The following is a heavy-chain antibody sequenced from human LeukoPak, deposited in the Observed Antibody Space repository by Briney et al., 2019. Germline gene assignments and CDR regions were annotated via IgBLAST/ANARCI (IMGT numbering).Heavy chain of an antibody. V-gene: IGHV3-7*01. Sequence: GGSLRLSCEASGFTFSSYRMSWVRQAPGKGLKWVPNIKQDGSEKTYVDSVKGRFTISRDNAKNTLYLQMKSLRAEDTAVYYCARVGRGYSFNVYYFDYWGQGTLVTVSS. CDR3: ARVGRGYSFNVYYFDY. CDR2: IKQDGSEK. CDR1: GFTFSSYR. J-gene: IGHJ4*02. D-gene: IGHD5-18*01.